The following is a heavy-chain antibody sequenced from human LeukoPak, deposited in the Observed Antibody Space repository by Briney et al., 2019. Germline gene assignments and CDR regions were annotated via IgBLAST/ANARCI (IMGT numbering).Heavy chain of an antibody. J-gene: IGHJ4*02. D-gene: IGHD3-22*01. Sequence: PSQTLSLTCAISGDSVSSNSAAWNWIRQSPSRGLEWLGRTYYRSKWYNDYAVSVKSRITINPDTSKNQFSLQLNSVTPEDTAVYYCARDRYYYDSSGYYTMYYFDYWGQGTLVTVSS. CDR2: TYYRSKWYN. CDR3: ARDRYYYDSSGYYTMYYFDY. V-gene: IGHV6-1*01. CDR1: GDSVSSNSAA.